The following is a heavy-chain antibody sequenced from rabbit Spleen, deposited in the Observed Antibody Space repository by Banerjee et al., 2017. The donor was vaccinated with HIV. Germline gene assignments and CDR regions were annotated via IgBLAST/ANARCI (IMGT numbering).Heavy chain of an antibody. D-gene: IGHD2-1*01. CDR2: IYTGSGAT. Sequence: QQQLEESGGGLVKPGGSLTLTCKASGLDFSSSYWICWVRQAPGKGLEWIGCIYTGSGATYYANWVNGRFTISKTTSLDTVDLKMTSLTAADTATYFCARVGYGDYASNLWGPGTLVTVS. J-gene: IGHJ4*01. CDR1: GLDFSSSYW. V-gene: IGHV1S43*01. CDR3: ARVGYGDYASNL.